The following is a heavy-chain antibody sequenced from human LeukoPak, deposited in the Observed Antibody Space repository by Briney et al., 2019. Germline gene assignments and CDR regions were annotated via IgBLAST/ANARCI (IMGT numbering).Heavy chain of an antibody. D-gene: IGHD1-26*01. Sequence: ASVKVSCKASGYTFTSYYMHWVRQAPGQGLEWMGIINPSGGSTSYAQKFQGRVTMTRDMSTSTVYMELSSLRSEDSAVYYCAREDSGSYSFDYWGQGTLVTVSS. CDR1: GYTFTSYY. CDR2: INPSGGST. CDR3: AREDSGSYSFDY. J-gene: IGHJ4*02. V-gene: IGHV1-46*01.